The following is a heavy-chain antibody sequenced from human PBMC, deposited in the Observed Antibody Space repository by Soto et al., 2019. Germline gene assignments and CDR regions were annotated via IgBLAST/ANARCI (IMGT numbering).Heavy chain of an antibody. Sequence: ASVKVSCKASGYTFSSYAMHWVRQAPGQRLEWMGWINAGYGNTKSSQKFQDRVTISRDTSASTAYMELTSLRSEDTATYYCVSPHSESSNAFDLWGQGTLVTVSS. V-gene: IGHV1-3*01. CDR2: INAGYGNT. J-gene: IGHJ5*02. CDR3: VSPHSESSNAFDL. D-gene: IGHD3-10*01. CDR1: GYTFSSYA.